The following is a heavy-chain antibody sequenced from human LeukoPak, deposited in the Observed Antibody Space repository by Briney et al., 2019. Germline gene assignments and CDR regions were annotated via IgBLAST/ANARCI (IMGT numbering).Heavy chain of an antibody. CDR1: GFTFSSYE. V-gene: IGHV3-48*03. D-gene: IGHD3-16*02. J-gene: IGHJ4*02. CDR3: ARGRYRHYFDY. Sequence: PGGSLRLSCAASGFTFSSYEMNWVRQAPGKGLERVSYMSSGGSTIYYADSVKGRFTISRDNAKNSLYLQMNSLRAEDTAGYYCARGRYRHYFDYWGQGTLVTVSS. CDR2: MSSGGSTI.